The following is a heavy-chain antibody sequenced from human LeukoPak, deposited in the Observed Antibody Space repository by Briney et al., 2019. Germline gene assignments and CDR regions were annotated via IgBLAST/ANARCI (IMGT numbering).Heavy chain of an antibody. J-gene: IGHJ5*02. CDR2: IYYSGST. CDR3: ASALPRYCSGGSCSGTDPNWFDP. D-gene: IGHD2-15*01. V-gene: IGHV4-61*01. CDR1: GGSVSSGSYY. Sequence: SETLSLTCTVSGGSVSSGSYYWSWIRQPPGKGLEWIGYIYYSGSTNYNPSLKSRVTISVDTSKNQFSLKLSSVTAADTAVYYCASALPRYCSGGSCSGTDPNWFDPWGQGTLVTVSS.